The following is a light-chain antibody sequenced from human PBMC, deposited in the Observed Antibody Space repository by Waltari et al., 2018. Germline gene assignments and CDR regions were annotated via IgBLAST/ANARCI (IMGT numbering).Light chain of an antibody. J-gene: IGKJ1*01. CDR3: QQYNAGPPCT. CDR2: GAS. CDR1: QSISFN. Sequence: EIVMTQSPATLSVSPGARATLSCRARQSISFNLAWYQQKPGQAPRLLIYGASTRASGIPARFSGSGSGTDFSLTISSLQSEDFAVYFCQQYNAGPPCTFGQGTKVEVK. V-gene: IGKV3-15*01.